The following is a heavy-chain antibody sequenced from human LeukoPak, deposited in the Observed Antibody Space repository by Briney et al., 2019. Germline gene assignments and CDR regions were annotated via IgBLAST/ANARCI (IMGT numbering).Heavy chain of an antibody. CDR2: ISSSGSTI. Sequence: GGSLSLSCAASGFTFSSYEMNWVRQAPGKGLEWVSYISSSGSTIYYADSVKGRFTISRDNAKNSLYLQMNSLRAEDTAVYYCARAPVYYDFWSGYYDYWGQETLVTVSS. CDR3: ARAPVYYDFWSGYYDY. D-gene: IGHD3-3*01. V-gene: IGHV3-48*03. CDR1: GFTFSSYE. J-gene: IGHJ4*02.